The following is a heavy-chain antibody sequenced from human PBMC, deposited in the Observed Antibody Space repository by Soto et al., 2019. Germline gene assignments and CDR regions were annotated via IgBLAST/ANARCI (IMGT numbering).Heavy chain of an antibody. CDR1: GFTFSSYA. CDR2: ISYDGSNK. Sequence: QVQLVESGGGVVQPGRSLRLSCAASGFTFSSYAMHWVRQAPGKGLEWVAVISYDGSNKYYADSVKGRFTISRDNSKNTLYLQMNSLRAEDTAVYYCASRGYSSGRGLIGGTLTHWGQGTLVTVSS. V-gene: IGHV3-30-3*01. D-gene: IGHD6-19*01. CDR3: ASRGYSSGRGLIGGTLTH. J-gene: IGHJ4*02.